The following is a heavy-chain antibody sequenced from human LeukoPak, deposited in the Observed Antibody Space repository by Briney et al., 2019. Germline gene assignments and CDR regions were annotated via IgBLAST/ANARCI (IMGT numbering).Heavy chain of an antibody. CDR1: GFTFSSHS. Sequence: GGYLRLSCAASGFTFSSHSMNWVRQAPGKGLEWVSYISSSSSTIYYADSVKGRFTISRDNAKNSLYLQMNSLRAEDTAIYFCARAPGEYNFGSFDYWGQGALVTVSS. D-gene: IGHD5-18*01. CDR2: ISSSSSTI. CDR3: ARAPGEYNFGSFDY. J-gene: IGHJ4*02. V-gene: IGHV3-48*01.